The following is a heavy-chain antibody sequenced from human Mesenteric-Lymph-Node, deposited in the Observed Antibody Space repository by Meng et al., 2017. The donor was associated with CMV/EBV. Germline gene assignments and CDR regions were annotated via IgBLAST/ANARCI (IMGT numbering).Heavy chain of an antibody. D-gene: IGHD4-17*01. CDR1: GGSMSTYY. J-gene: IGHJ6*02. Sequence: GSLRLSCTVSGGSMSTYYWSWMRQPPGKGLEWIGYIYYSGSTCYNPSLKSRVTISVDTSKNQFSLKLSSVTAADTAVYYCARYMKATVTASTGCMDVWGQGATVTVSS. CDR3: ARYMKATVTASTGCMDV. V-gene: IGHV4-59*01. CDR2: IYYSGST.